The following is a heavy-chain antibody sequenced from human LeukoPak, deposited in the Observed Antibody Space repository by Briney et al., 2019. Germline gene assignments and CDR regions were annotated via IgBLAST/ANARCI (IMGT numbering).Heavy chain of an antibody. CDR1: GFTFSSYA. V-gene: IGHV3-23*01. D-gene: IGHD6-13*01. CDR3: AKDKTSSWYSGVDY. CDR2: INGSGGST. J-gene: IGHJ4*02. Sequence: PGGSLRLSCAASGFTFSSYAMSWVRQAPGKGLEWVSDINGSGGSTYYADSVKGRFTISRDNSKNTLYLQMNSLRAEDTAVYYCAKDKTSSWYSGVDYWGQGTLVTVSS.